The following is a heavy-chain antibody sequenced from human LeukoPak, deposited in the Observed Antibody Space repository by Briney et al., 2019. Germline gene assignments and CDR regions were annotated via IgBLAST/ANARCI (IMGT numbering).Heavy chain of an antibody. CDR2: IKSKTYGGAT. CDR3: TTEGGHLHSNPFDY. Sequence: KAGGSLRLSCAASGFIFTNGWMSWVRQAPGKGLEWVGHIKSKTYGGATDYAAPVKGSFTISRDDSKTTVFLQMNSLKSEDTAVYYCTTEGGHLHSNPFDYWGQGTLVTVSS. J-gene: IGHJ4*02. CDR1: GFIFTNGW. D-gene: IGHD2-15*01. V-gene: IGHV3-15*01.